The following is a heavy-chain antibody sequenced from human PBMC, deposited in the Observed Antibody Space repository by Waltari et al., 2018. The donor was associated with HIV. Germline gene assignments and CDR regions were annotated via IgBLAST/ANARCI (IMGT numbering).Heavy chain of an antibody. CDR3: ARDRITGVQGMDV. CDR2: VYTSGGT. J-gene: IGHJ6*02. D-gene: IGHD1-20*01. V-gene: IGHV4-61*02. CDR1: GDSINSGSYY. Sequence: QVQLQESGPGLVKPSQTLSLTCTVSGDSINSGSYYWSWFRQPAGKGLEWIGRVYTSGGTDYNPSLKSRVTISVDRSKNQFSLKLSSVTAADTAVYYCARDRITGVQGMDVWGQGTTVTVSS.